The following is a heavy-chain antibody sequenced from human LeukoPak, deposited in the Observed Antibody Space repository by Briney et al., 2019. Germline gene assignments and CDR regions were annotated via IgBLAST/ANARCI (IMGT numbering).Heavy chain of an antibody. D-gene: IGHD6-6*01. CDR2: TYYRSKWYN. J-gene: IGHJ3*02. CDR3: ASGWRGTSSPVDAFDI. CDR1: GDSVSSNSAA. Sequence: SQTLSLTCAISGDSVSSNSAAWNWIRQSPSRGLEWLGRTYYRSKWYNDYAVSVKSRITINPDTSKNQFSLKVSSVTAADTAMYYCASGWRGTSSPVDAFDIWGQGTMVTVSS. V-gene: IGHV6-1*01.